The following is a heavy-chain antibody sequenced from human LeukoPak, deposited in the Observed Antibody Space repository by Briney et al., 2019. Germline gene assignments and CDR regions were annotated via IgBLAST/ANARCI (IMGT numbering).Heavy chain of an antibody. J-gene: IGHJ6*03. CDR1: GFTFSSYS. CDR2: ISSSSSYI. D-gene: IGHD3-22*01. Sequence: GGSLRLSCAASGFTFSSYSMNWVRQAPGKGLEWVSSISSSSSYIYYADSVKGRFTISRDNAKNSLYLQMNSLRAEDTAVYYCARAYYYDSSGYFHYYYYMDVWGKGTTVTVSS. CDR3: ARAYYYDSSGYFHYYYYMDV. V-gene: IGHV3-21*01.